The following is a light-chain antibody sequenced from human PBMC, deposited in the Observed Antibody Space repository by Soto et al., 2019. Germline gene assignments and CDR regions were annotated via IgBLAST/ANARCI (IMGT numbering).Light chain of an antibody. CDR2: WAS. J-gene: IGKJ5*01. CDR3: QQYYTTPAIT. Sequence: DIVMTQSPDSLAVXXGXXXXIXXXSXXSVXSSSNNLNYLAWYQQKPGQPPKLLIYWASTRESGVPDRFSGSGSGTDFTLTISSLQAEDVAVYYCQQYYTTPAITFGQGTRLEIK. CDR1: XSVXSSSNNLNY. V-gene: IGKV4-1*01.